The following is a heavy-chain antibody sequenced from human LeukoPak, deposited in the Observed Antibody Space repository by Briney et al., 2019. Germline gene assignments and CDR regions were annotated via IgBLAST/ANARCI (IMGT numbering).Heavy chain of an antibody. Sequence: HPGGSLRLSCTASGFTFGDYPMSWVRQAPGGGLEWVGIIRGKAYGGTTEYAASVKGRFTISRDDSKSIAYLQMNSLKTEDTAVYYCTRDITLWVGAIDVWGKGTTVTVSS. J-gene: IGHJ6*04. D-gene: IGHD3-10*01. CDR2: IRGKAYGGTT. CDR1: GFTFGDYP. CDR3: TRDITLWVGAIDV. V-gene: IGHV3-49*04.